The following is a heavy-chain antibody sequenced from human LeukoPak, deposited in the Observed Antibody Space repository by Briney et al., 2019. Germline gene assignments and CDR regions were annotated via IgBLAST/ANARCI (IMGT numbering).Heavy chain of an antibody. J-gene: IGHJ3*02. CDR2: IKQDGSEK. V-gene: IGHV3-7*01. D-gene: IGHD6-19*01. Sequence: AGGSLRLSCAASGFTFSSYWMSWVRQAPGKGLEWVANIKQDGSEKYYVDSVKGRFTISRDNAKNSLYLQMNSLRAEDTAVYYCARDFPSSGWIYAFDIWGRGTMVTVSS. CDR1: GFTFSSYW. CDR3: ARDFPSSGWIYAFDI.